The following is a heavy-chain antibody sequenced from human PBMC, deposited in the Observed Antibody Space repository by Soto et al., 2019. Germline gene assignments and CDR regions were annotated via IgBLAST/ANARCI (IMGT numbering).Heavy chain of an antibody. J-gene: IGHJ6*03. CDR2: IYYSGST. D-gene: IGHD3-10*01. CDR3: SGANWRPLWFGEGDYYYYDMDV. Sequence: SETLSLTCTVSGGSISSGDYYWSWIRQPPGKGLEWIGYIYYSGSTYYNPSLKSRVTISVDTYKNQFSLELSSVTAADTAVFYCSGANWRPLWFGEGDYYYYDMDVWGKGTTVTVSS. V-gene: IGHV4-30-4*02. CDR1: GGSISSGDYY.